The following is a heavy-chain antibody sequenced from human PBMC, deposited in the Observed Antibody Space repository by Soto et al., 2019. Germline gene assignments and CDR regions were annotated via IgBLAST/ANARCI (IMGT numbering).Heavy chain of an antibody. CDR1: GFTVSSNY. CDR2: IYSGGST. D-gene: IGHD4-17*01. Sequence: GGSLRLSCAASGFTVSSNYMSWVRQAPGKGLEWVSVIYSGGSTYYADSVKGRFTISRDNSKNTLYLQMNSLRAEDTAVYYCARGVEYYGDYDRPFDYWGQGTLVTVSS. J-gene: IGHJ4*02. CDR3: ARGVEYYGDYDRPFDY. V-gene: IGHV3-66*01.